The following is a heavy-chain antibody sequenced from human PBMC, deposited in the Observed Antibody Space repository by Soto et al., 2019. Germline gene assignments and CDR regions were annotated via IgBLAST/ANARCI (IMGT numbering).Heavy chain of an antibody. J-gene: IGHJ4*02. V-gene: IGHV3-64D*06. Sequence: PGRSLRLSCSVSGFTFSNYAMHWVRQAPGEGLEYVSGITSDGDNTYHADTVKGRFTISRDNSKNTLYLQMSSLRVEDTAIYYCVKGNQLLRYYFEFWGQGTLVTVSS. CDR1: GFTFSNYA. CDR3: VKGNQLLRYYFEF. CDR2: ITSDGDNT. D-gene: IGHD3-9*01.